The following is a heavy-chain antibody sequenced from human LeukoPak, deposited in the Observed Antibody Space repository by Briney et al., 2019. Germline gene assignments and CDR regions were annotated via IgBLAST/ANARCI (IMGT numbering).Heavy chain of an antibody. J-gene: IGHJ4*02. CDR2: IRQDGSDR. V-gene: IGHV3-7*01. CDR3: ARDRDCGDGGCYPHFDY. D-gene: IGHD2-15*01. Sequence: GGSLRLSCAASGFTFAEYGMTWVRQVPGKGLEWVANIRQDGSDRYYIDSVRGRFTISRDNAKNSLSLQMNSLRVEDTAVYYCARDRDCGDGGCYPHFDYWGQGVQVTVSS. CDR1: GFTFAEYG.